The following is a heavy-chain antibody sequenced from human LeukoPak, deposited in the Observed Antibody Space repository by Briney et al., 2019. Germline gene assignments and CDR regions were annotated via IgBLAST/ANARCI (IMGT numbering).Heavy chain of an antibody. Sequence: GGSLRLSCAASGFTFSSYSMNWVRQAPGKGLEWVSSISSSSSYIYYADSVKSRFTISRDNAKNSLYLQMNSLRAEDTAVYYCAKDLWQQLVGGDAFDIWGQGTMVTVSS. V-gene: IGHV3-21*04. CDR2: ISSSSSYI. D-gene: IGHD6-6*01. CDR1: GFTFSSYS. CDR3: AKDLWQQLVGGDAFDI. J-gene: IGHJ3*02.